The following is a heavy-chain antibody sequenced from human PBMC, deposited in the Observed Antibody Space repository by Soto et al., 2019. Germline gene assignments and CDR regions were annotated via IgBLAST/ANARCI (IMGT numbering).Heavy chain of an antibody. CDR2: ISSGSSYI. D-gene: IGHD2-15*01. V-gene: IGHV3-21*01. CDR1: GFTFSTYS. Sequence: EVQLVESGGGLVKPGGSLRLSCAASGFTFSTYSMNWVRQAPGKGLEWVSSISSGSSYIYYADSVKGRFTISRDNAKNSLYLQMNGLRAEDTAVYYCARDPDSGDSWGQGTLVTVSP. J-gene: IGHJ4*02. CDR3: ARDPDSGDS.